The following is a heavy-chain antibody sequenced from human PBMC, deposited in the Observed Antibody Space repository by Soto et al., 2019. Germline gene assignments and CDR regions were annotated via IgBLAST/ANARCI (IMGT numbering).Heavy chain of an antibody. CDR3: AKGGQLLSEGGGY. CDR1: GFTFDDYA. J-gene: IGHJ4*02. CDR2: ISWNSGSI. V-gene: IGHV3-9*01. Sequence: EVQLVESGGGLVQPGRSLRLSCAASGFTFDDYAMHWVRQAPGKGLEWVSGISWNSGSIGYADSVKGRFTISRDNAKNSLYLQMNGRRAEDTALYYCAKGGQLLSEGGGYWGQGTLVTVSS. D-gene: IGHD2-2*01.